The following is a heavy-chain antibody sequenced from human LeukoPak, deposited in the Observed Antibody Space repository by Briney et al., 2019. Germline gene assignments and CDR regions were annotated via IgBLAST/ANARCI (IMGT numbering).Heavy chain of an antibody. Sequence: GGSLRLSCAASGFTFSSYVMHWVRQAPGKGPEWVAVISYDGSNKYYADSVKGRFTISRDNSKDTLYLQMSSLRAEDTAVYYCARDGGYCSSTRCYLEYYFDYWGQGTLVTVSS. D-gene: IGHD2-2*01. CDR3: ARDGGYCSSTRCYLEYYFDY. V-gene: IGHV3-30*04. CDR2: ISYDGSNK. J-gene: IGHJ4*02. CDR1: GFTFSSYV.